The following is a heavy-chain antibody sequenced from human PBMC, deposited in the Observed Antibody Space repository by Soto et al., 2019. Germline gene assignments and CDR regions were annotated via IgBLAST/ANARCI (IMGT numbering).Heavy chain of an antibody. J-gene: IGHJ5*02. CDR3: ARHTRNQFDP. Sequence: QLQLQESGPGLVKPSETLSLTCTVSGDSMTSSSYYWGWIRQPPGKGLEWIGSIYYCERTSYNSGSTYYSPSLKSRVTISGDTSKSQFSLKLSSVTAADTAVYYCARHTRNQFDPWGQGTLVTVSS. CDR2: IYYCERTSYNSGST. CDR1: GDSMTSSSYY. V-gene: IGHV4-39*01.